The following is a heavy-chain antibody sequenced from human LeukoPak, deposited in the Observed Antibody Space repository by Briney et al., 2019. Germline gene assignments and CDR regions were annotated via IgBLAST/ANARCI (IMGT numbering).Heavy chain of an antibody. V-gene: IGHV3-23*01. CDR1: GFTFSSYG. D-gene: IGHD3-10*01. J-gene: IGHJ4*02. CDR3: AEVTVVLLWFGELPS. CDR2: ISGSGSST. Sequence: PGGSLRLSCAASGFTFSSYGMSWVRQAPGKGLEWVSAISGSGSSTYYADSVKGRFTISRDNSKNTLYLQMNSLRAEDTAVYYCAEVTVVLLWFGELPSWGQGTLVTVSS.